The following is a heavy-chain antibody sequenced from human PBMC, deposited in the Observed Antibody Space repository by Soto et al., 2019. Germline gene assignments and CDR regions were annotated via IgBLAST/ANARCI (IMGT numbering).Heavy chain of an antibody. D-gene: IGHD2-8*01. Sequence: PGGSLRLSCAASGFTFSSYGMHWVRQAPGKGLEWVAVIWYDGSNKYYADSVKGRFTISRDNSKNTLYLQMNSLRAEDTAVYYCAREDCTNGVCYTSGGMDVWGQGTTVTVSS. J-gene: IGHJ6*02. V-gene: IGHV3-33*01. CDR3: AREDCTNGVCYTSGGMDV. CDR1: GFTFSSYG. CDR2: IWYDGSNK.